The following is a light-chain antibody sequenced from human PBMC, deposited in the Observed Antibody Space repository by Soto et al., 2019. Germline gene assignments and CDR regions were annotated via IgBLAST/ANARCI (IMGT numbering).Light chain of an antibody. CDR2: KAP. V-gene: IGKV1-5*03. CDR3: QQYDSYSPWT. Sequence: DIQMTQSPSTLSGSVGDRVTITCRASQTISSWLAWYQQKPGKAPKLLIYKAPTLESGVPSRFSGSGSGTEFTLTISSLQPDDFATYYCQQYDSYSPWTFGQGTKVDIK. J-gene: IGKJ1*01. CDR1: QTISSW.